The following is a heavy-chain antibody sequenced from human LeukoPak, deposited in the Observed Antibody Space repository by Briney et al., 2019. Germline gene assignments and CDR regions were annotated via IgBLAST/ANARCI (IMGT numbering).Heavy chain of an antibody. Sequence: PGGSLRLSCAASGFTVSFSSYGMSWVRQAPGKGLEWVSAISGSGDSTYYADSVKGRFTISRDNSKNTLYLQMNSLRAEDTALYYCARHRTASDYWGQGTLVTVSS. CDR3: ARHRTASDY. D-gene: IGHD3-16*02. J-gene: IGHJ4*02. CDR2: ISGSGDST. CDR1: GFTVSFSSYG. V-gene: IGHV3-23*01.